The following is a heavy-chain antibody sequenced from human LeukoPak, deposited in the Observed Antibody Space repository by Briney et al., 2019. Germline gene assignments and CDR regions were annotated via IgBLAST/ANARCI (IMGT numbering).Heavy chain of an antibody. D-gene: IGHD6-13*01. CDR1: GGTFSSYA. J-gene: IGHJ5*02. V-gene: IGHV1-69*05. CDR2: IIPIFGTA. Sequence: SVKVSCKASGGTFSSYAISWVRQAPGLGLEWMGRIIPIFGTANYAQKFQGRVTITTDESTSTAYMELSSLRSEDTAVYYCASQLLAAHWFDPWGQGTLVTVSS. CDR3: ASQLLAAHWFDP.